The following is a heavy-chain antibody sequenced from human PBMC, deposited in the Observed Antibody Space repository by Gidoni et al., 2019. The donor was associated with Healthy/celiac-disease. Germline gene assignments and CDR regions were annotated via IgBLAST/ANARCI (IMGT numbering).Heavy chain of an antibody. V-gene: IGHV3-11*01. CDR2: SGIIDYTI. Sequence: QVQLVESGGGLIKPGEYLRLSCAAAGCTFTDYYMSWIRQAPGKGLEWLSVSGIIDYTIYYADSVKGRFTLSRDNAKDSLYLQMNSLRAEDTAMYYCARDLGEGYMDVWVKVTTVTVSS. J-gene: IGHJ6*03. CDR3: ARDLGEGYMDV. CDR1: GCTFTDYY.